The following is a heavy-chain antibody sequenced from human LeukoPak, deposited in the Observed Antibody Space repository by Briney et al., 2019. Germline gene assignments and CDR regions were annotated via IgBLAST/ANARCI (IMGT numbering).Heavy chain of an antibody. CDR1: GFTLSSYE. D-gene: IGHD1-26*01. CDR3: ARYSATYYVAFDI. J-gene: IGHJ3*02. CDR2: ISSSGSTI. Sequence: GGSLRLPCAVSGFTLSSYEMIWVRQAPGKGLEWISYISSSGSTIYYADSVKGRFTISRDSAKNSLYLQMSSLRAEDTALYYCARYSATYYVAFDIWGQGTVVTVSS. V-gene: IGHV3-48*03.